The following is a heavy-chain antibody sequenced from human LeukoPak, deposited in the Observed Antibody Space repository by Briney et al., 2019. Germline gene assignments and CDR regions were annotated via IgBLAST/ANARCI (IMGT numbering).Heavy chain of an antibody. CDR3: ANSYYDILTGYYSEITH. Sequence: GRSLRLSCAASGFTFSSYGMHWVRQAPGKGLEWVAVISYDGSNKYYADSVKGRFTISRDNSKNTLYLQMNSLRAEDTAVYYCANSYYDILTGYYSEITHWGQGTLVTVSS. V-gene: IGHV3-30*18. CDR1: GFTFSSYG. CDR2: ISYDGSNK. D-gene: IGHD3-9*01. J-gene: IGHJ4*02.